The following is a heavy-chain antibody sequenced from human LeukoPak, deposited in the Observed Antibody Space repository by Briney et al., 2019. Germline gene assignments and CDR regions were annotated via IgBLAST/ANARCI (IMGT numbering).Heavy chain of an antibody. V-gene: IGHV3-33*06. D-gene: IGHD4-17*01. J-gene: IGHJ6*02. CDR3: AKGYGDYVLMRYYYYGMDV. CDR2: MWPDGTKT. Sequence: GRSLRLSCTASGFTLSHFGMHWVRQAPGKGLELVALMWPDGTKTSYADSVKGRFTISRDISRNTLYLQMNSLRAEDTAVYYCAKGYGDYVLMRYYYYGMDVWGQGTTVTVSS. CDR1: GFTLSHFG.